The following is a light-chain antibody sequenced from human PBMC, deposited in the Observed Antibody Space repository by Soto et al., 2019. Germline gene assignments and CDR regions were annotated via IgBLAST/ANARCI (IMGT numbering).Light chain of an antibody. CDR3: QQRSNGPSIT. Sequence: EFVLPQSPPPLSLSPGERSTLSCMASQSVSSYLAWYQQKPGQAPRLLIHDASNRATGIPARFSGSGSGTDFTLTISSLEPEDFAVYYCQQRSNGPSITFGQGTRLEIK. CDR1: QSVSSY. CDR2: DAS. J-gene: IGKJ5*01. V-gene: IGKV3-11*01.